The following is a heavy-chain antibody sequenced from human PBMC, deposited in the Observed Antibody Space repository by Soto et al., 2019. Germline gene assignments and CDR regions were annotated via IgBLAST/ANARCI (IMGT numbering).Heavy chain of an antibody. J-gene: IGHJ4*02. CDR2: IYPGDSDT. CDR1: GYRLTSYW. Sequence: GGSLKISCKGSGYRLTSYWIGWVRQMPGKGLEWMGIIYPGDSDTRYSPSFQGQVTLSADKSISNAYLQWSSLKASDAAMYFCASSSDGYNEFDYWGQGTLVTVSS. V-gene: IGHV5-51*01. D-gene: IGHD5-12*01. CDR3: ASSSDGYNEFDY.